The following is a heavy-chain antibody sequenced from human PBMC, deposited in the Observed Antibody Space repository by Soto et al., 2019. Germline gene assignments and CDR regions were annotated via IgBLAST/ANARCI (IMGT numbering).Heavy chain of an antibody. D-gene: IGHD4-17*01. CDR1: GGFVDSGGYY. V-gene: IGHV4-31*03. Sequence: QVQLQESGPGLVKPSRTLTLTCTVSGGFVDSGGYYWTWIRHLPGKGLEWIGYMRYSGSTYYKPSLESRVTMSFDTSKNKFSLKLSSVTAEETAVYYCAIPAGDPRHFGDYGRSGWGAFDIWGQGTMVTVSS. CDR3: AIPAGDPRHFGDYGRSGWGAFDI. CDR2: MRYSGST. J-gene: IGHJ3*02.